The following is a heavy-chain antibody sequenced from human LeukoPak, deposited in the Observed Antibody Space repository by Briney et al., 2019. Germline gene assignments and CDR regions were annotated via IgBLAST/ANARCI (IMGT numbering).Heavy chain of an antibody. CDR3: ARRVGSSGWYYFDY. Sequence: SETLSLTCTVSGGSVRRGNYYWTWIRQPAGSGLEWIGRIYTSGTTDYNPSLRTRVTISVDASRNQFSLNLSSVTAADTAVYYCARRVGSSGWYYFDYWGQGTLVTVSS. CDR2: IYTSGTT. D-gene: IGHD6-19*01. V-gene: IGHV4-61*02. CDR1: GGSVRRGNYY. J-gene: IGHJ4*02.